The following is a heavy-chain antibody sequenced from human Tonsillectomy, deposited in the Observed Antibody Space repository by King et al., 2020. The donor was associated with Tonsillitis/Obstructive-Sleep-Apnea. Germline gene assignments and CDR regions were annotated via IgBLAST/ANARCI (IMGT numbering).Heavy chain of an antibody. CDR1: GGSISSYY. Sequence: QLQESGPGLVKPSETLSLTCTVSGGSISSYYWSWLRQPAGKGLEWIGRIYTSGSTNYNPSLKSRVTMSVDTSKNQFSLKLSSVTAADTAVYYCARGCSGGSCYFGVAFDIWGQGTMVTVSS. CDR2: IYTSGST. CDR3: ARGCSGGSCYFGVAFDI. V-gene: IGHV4-4*07. D-gene: IGHD2-15*01. J-gene: IGHJ3*02.